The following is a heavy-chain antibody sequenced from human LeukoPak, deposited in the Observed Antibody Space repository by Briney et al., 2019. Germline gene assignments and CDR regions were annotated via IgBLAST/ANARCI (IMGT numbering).Heavy chain of an antibody. Sequence: SETLSLTCSVSDVAISDYFWSWIRQPAGRDLEWIRRISTTGSTYFNPSLQSRVRMSVDSSKTHFSLRPSSVTAADTAVYYCAGTSGFWSGYYYFDSWGQGTLVTVSS. V-gene: IGHV4-4*07. J-gene: IGHJ4*02. CDR3: AGTSGFWSGYYYFDS. D-gene: IGHD3-3*01. CDR2: ISTTGST. CDR1: DVAISDYF.